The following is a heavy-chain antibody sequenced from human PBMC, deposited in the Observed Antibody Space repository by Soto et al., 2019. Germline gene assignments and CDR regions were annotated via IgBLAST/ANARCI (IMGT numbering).Heavy chain of an antibody. CDR1: GGTFSSYA. CDR2: IIPIFGTA. CDR3: AGDDSSWNAFDI. J-gene: IGHJ3*02. D-gene: IGHD6-13*01. Sequence: SVKVSCKASGGTFSSYAISWVRQAPGQGLEWMGGIIPIFGTANYAQKFQGRVTITADESTSTAYMELSSLRSADTAVYYCAGDDSSWNAFDIWGQGTMVTVSP. V-gene: IGHV1-69*13.